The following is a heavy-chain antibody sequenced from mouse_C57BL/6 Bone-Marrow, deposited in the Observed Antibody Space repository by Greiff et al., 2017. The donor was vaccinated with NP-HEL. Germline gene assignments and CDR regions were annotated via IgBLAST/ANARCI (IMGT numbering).Heavy chain of an antibody. CDR3: ARDYYGKPWYAMDY. CDR1: GFTFSDYG. D-gene: IGHD2-1*01. V-gene: IGHV5-17*01. Sequence: DVMLVESGGGLVKPGGSLKLSCAASGFTFSDYGMHWVRQAPEKGLEWVAYISSGSSTIYYADTVKGRFTISRDNAKNTLFLQMTSLRSEDTAMYYCARDYYGKPWYAMDYWGQGTSVTVSS. J-gene: IGHJ4*01. CDR2: ISSGSSTI.